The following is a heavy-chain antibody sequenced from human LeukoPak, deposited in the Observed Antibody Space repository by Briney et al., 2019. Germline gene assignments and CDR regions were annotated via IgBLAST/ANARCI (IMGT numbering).Heavy chain of an antibody. CDR2: IKYDGREK. D-gene: IGHD1-26*01. V-gene: IGHV3-7*01. CDR3: ARYLNSGPEDF. Sequence: GGSLRLSCAATGFTFSNYWMSWFRQAPGKGLEWVANIKYDGREKQYVDSVKGRFTISRDNAKNSLFLQMNSLRAEDTAVYHCARYLNSGPEDFWGQGTLVTVSS. CDR1: GFTFSNYW. J-gene: IGHJ4*02.